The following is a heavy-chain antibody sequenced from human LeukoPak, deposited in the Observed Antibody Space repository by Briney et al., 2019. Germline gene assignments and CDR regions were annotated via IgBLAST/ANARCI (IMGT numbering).Heavy chain of an antibody. CDR2: IYPGDSDT. V-gene: IGHV5-51*01. Sequence: GESLKISCKASGYSFTSYWIGWVRQMPGKGLEWMGIIYPGDSDTRYSPSFQGQVTISADKSINTAYLQWNSLKASDTAMYYCASGDQLRSGGFDYWGQGTLVTVSS. CDR1: GYSFTSYW. CDR3: ASGDQLRSGGFDY. D-gene: IGHD2-2*01. J-gene: IGHJ4*02.